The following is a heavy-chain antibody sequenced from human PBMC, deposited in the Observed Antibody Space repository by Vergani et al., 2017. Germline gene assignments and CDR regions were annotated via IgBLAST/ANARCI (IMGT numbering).Heavy chain of an antibody. CDR1: GGSISSSSYY. Sequence: QLQLQESGPGLVKPSETLSLTCTVSGGSISSSSYYWGWRRQPPGKGLEWIGSIYYSGRTYYNPSLKSRVTISVDTSKNQFSLKLSSVTAADTAVYYCARHTDDWDCDYWGQGTLVTVSS. V-gene: IGHV4-39*01. CDR3: ARHTDDWDCDY. J-gene: IGHJ4*02. CDR2: IYYSGRT. D-gene: IGHD3-9*01.